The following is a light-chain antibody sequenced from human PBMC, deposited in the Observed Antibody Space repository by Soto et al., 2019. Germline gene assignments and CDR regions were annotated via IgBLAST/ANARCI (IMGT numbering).Light chain of an antibody. J-gene: IGKJ4*01. CDR1: QSVKSS. Sequence: EIMMKQSPATLSVSRGERATRSCRASQSVKSSLAWYQQKPGQPPRLLMYAASSRASGIPDRFSGSGYGTEFTLTISSLQSEDFAVYFCQQYYNWPLTFGGGTKVDI. CDR2: AAS. V-gene: IGKV3D-15*01. CDR3: QQYYNWPLT.